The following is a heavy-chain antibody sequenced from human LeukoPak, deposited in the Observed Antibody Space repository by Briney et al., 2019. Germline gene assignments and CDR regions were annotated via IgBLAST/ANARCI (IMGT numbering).Heavy chain of an antibody. D-gene: IGHD6-19*01. CDR1: GFTFSDYY. CDR2: ISGSGGST. CDR3: ANIAVAAYFDY. Sequence: GGSLRLSCAASGFTFSDYYMSWVRQAPGKGLEWVSAISGSGGSTYYADSVKGRFTISRDNSKNTLYLQMNSLRAEDTAVYYCANIAVAAYFDYWGQGTLVTVSS. V-gene: IGHV3-23*01. J-gene: IGHJ4*02.